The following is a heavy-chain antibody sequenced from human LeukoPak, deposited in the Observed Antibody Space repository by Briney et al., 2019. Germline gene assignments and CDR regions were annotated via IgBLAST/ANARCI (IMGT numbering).Heavy chain of an antibody. J-gene: IGHJ4*02. CDR1: GFTFSDYY. CDR2: ISSSSGYT. Sequence: GGSLRLSCAASGFTFSDYYMSWVRQAPGKGLEWVSHISSSSGYTNHADSVKGRFTISRDNAKNSLYLQMNSLRDEDTAVYYCARRGAHSSGWYYHDYWGQGTLVTVSS. D-gene: IGHD6-19*01. V-gene: IGHV3-11*06. CDR3: ARRGAHSSGWYYHDY.